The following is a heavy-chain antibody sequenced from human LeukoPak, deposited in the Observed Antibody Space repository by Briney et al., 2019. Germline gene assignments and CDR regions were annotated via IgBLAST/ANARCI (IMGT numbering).Heavy chain of an antibody. Sequence: APVKVSCKVSGYTLTKLSMHWVRQAPGKGLEWMGGFDPKDGETIYAQKFQGRVTMTEDTSTDTAYMELSSLRSEDTAVYFCATPSGYYYASFDYWGQGTLVTVSS. D-gene: IGHD3-22*01. J-gene: IGHJ4*02. CDR3: ATPSGYYYASFDY. CDR2: FDPKDGET. CDR1: GYTLTKLS. V-gene: IGHV1-24*01.